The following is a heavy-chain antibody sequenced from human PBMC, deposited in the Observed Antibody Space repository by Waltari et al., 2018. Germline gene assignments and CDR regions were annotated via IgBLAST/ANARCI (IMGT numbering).Heavy chain of an antibody. CDR2: SIPIFGTA. V-gene: IGHV1-69*13. D-gene: IGHD3-10*01. CDR3: ARGSSACYYSYYYGMDV. J-gene: IGHJ6*02. Sequence: QVQLVQSGAEVKKPGSSGKGSCKASGGTVSRYAISGVRQAPGQGLEWMGGSIPIFGTANYAQQFQGRVTITADESTSTAYMELSSLRSEDSAVYYCARGSSACYYSYYYGMDVWGQGPTVTVSS. CDR1: GGTVSRYA.